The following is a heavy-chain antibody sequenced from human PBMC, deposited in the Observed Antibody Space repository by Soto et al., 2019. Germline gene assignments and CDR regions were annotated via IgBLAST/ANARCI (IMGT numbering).Heavy chain of an antibody. CDR3: ARRHFYGSD. Sequence: GGSLRLSCAASGFSVISNYMTWVRQAPWQGLECVSVIYSGGNTYYADSVKGRFTISRDNSKNTLYLQMNNVRAEDTAVYYCARRHFYGSDWGQGTLVTVSS. V-gene: IGHV3-66*04. CDR2: IYSGGNT. J-gene: IGHJ4*02. CDR1: GFSVISNY. D-gene: IGHD3-10*01.